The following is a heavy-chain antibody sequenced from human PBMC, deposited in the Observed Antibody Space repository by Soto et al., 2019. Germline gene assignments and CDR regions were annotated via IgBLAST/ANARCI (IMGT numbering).Heavy chain of an antibody. D-gene: IGHD3-16*01. CDR3: ARWGTTGGLDV. J-gene: IGHJ4*02. CDR1: GFTFRSYV. Sequence: QVHLVESGGGVVQPGASLRLSCVGSGFTFRSYVIHWVRQAPGKGLEWVALTSYDGSNKYYDDSVKGRFTISRDNSRNTVDPHMDSLRLEDTALYYCARWGTTGGLDVWGQGTLVSVSS. CDR2: TSYDGSNK. V-gene: IGHV3-30*19.